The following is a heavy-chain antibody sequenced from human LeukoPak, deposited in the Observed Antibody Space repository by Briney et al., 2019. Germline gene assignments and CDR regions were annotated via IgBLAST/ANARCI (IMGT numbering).Heavy chain of an antibody. Sequence: PSETLSLTCTVSGGSISSHYWSWIRQPPGKGLEWIGYIHYSGSTNYNPSLKSRVTISVDTSKNQFSLRLSSVTAADTAVCYCARHGSGWPYFDYWGQGTLVTVSS. CDR2: IHYSGST. V-gene: IGHV4-59*08. J-gene: IGHJ4*02. CDR3: ARHGSGWPYFDY. CDR1: GGSISSHY. D-gene: IGHD6-19*01.